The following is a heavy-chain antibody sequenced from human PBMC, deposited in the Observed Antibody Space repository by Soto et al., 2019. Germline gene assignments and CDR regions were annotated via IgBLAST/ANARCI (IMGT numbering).Heavy chain of an antibody. J-gene: IGHJ2*01. Sequence: SETLSLTCTVSGGSISSYYWSWMRQPAGKGLEWIGRIYTSGSTNYNPSLKSRVTMSVDTSKNQFSLKLSSVTAADTAVYYCARTVLDYGDYDYWYFDLWGRGTLVTVSS. CDR2: IYTSGST. CDR3: ARTVLDYGDYDYWYFDL. CDR1: GGSISSYY. D-gene: IGHD4-17*01. V-gene: IGHV4-4*07.